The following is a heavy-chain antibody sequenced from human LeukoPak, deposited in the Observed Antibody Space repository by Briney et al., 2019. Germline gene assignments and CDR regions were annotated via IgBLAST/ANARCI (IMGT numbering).Heavy chain of an antibody. CDR3: ASISGSLDY. CDR1: AGTIISYD. CDR2: IISIFGIA. V-gene: IGHV1-69*04. J-gene: IGHJ4*02. Sequence: VSSKASAGTIISYDISWGRQAPPQGLAWMGRIISIFGIANYSQKFQGRVTITADKSTNTAYMELSSLRSEDTAVYYCASISGSLDYWGQGSLVSVSS. D-gene: IGHD1-26*01.